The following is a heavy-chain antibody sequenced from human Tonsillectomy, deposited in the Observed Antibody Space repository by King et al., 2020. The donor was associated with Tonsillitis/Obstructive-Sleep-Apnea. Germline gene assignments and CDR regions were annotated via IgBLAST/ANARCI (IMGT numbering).Heavy chain of an antibody. D-gene: IGHD1-7*01. CDR1: GFIFRTYG. CDR2: IWYDGSNK. Sequence: VQLVESGGGVVQPGRSLRLSCAASGFIFRTYGMHWVRQAPGKGLEWVAVIWYDGSNKYYVDSVRGRFTISRNNSKKTVYLQMNSLSAEDTAVYFCAREGTGTEGAFDIWGQGTLVTVSS. CDR3: AREGTGTEGAFDI. J-gene: IGHJ3*02. V-gene: IGHV3-33*01.